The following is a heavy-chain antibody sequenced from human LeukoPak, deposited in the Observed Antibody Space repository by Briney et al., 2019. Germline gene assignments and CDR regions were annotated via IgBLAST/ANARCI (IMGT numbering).Heavy chain of an antibody. CDR1: GFTFRSFP. Sequence: GGALRLSCEASGFTFRSFPISGLRQAPGKGLEWVSGISASGRYIYNTDSVKGRFTISRDNSKNTLYIEINRLRAEDTAVYYCARDGSWGDYQFYFYMDVWGKGTPVTVSS. D-gene: IGHD2-2*01. V-gene: IGHV3-23*01. CDR3: ARDGSWGDYQFYFYMDV. CDR2: ISASGRYI. J-gene: IGHJ6*03.